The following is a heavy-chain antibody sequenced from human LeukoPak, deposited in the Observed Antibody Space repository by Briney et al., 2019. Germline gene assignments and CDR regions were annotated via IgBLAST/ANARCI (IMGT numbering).Heavy chain of an antibody. CDR2: ISNNGSRK. J-gene: IGHJ4*02. CDR3: ARDRAWNYFDY. V-gene: IGHV3-30*03. CDR1: GFTFSRHG. D-gene: IGHD3-3*01. Sequence: GGSLRLSCAPSGFTFSRHGMHWVRQAPGKGLEWVAIISNNGSRKYYAHSVEGRFTISRDNSKNTLYLQMDSLRAEDTAVYYCARDRAWNYFDYWGQGTLVTVSS.